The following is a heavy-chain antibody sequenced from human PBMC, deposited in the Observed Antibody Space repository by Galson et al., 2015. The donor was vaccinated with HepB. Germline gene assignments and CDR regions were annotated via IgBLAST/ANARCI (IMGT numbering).Heavy chain of an antibody. Sequence: SLRLSCAASGFIVSSNHMSWFRQAPEKGLEWVSVIYSGGNTYYADSVEGRFTISRDNSKNTLYLQMNSLRAEDTAVYYCARGFYYDNSGFPVFDYWGQGTLVTVSS. D-gene: IGHD3-22*01. CDR1: GFIVSSNH. CDR2: IYSGGNT. J-gene: IGHJ4*02. V-gene: IGHV3-53*01. CDR3: ARGFYYDNSGFPVFDY.